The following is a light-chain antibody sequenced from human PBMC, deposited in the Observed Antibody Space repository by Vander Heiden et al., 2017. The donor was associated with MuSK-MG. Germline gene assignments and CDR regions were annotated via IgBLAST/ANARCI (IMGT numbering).Light chain of an antibody. Sequence: SPVLTQPPSVPAAPGQPARINRGGHNIGRQSVHWYQQKPGQAPVLVVHDDYDRPSGIPERFSGSNSGNAATLTISGVEAGDEADYYCQVWDSTSDHPLVVFGGGTKLTVL. CDR1: NIGRQS. CDR2: DDY. CDR3: QVWDSTSDHPLVV. J-gene: IGLJ2*01. V-gene: IGLV3-21*02.